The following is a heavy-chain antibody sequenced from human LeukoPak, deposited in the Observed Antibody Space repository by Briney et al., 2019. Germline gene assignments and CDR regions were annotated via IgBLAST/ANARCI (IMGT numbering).Heavy chain of an antibody. D-gene: IGHD2-8*01. CDR2: INHSGST. V-gene: IGHV4-34*01. Sequence: SETPSLTCAVYGGSFSGYYWSWIRQPPGKGLEWIGEINHSGSTNYNPSLKSRVTISVDTSKNQFSLKLSSVTAADTAVYYCARGRMVYAIRTYNWFDPWGQGTLVTVSS. J-gene: IGHJ5*02. CDR1: GGSFSGYY. CDR3: ARGRMVYAIRTYNWFDP.